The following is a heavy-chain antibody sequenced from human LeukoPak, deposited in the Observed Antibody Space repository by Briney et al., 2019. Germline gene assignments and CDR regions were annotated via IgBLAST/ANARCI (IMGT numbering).Heavy chain of an antibody. V-gene: IGHV6-1*01. CDR1: GGSISSYY. CDR3: ARDGPGAGTPFDY. Sequence: SETLSLTCTVSGGSISSYYWNWIRQSPSRGLEWLGRTYYRSKWYNDYAVSVKSRITINPDTSKNQFSLQLNSVTPEDTAVYYCARDGPGAGTPFDYWGQGTLVTVSS. J-gene: IGHJ4*02. CDR2: TYYRSKWYN. D-gene: IGHD6-19*01.